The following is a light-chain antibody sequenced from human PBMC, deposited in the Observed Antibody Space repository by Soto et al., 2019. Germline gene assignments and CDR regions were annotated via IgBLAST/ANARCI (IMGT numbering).Light chain of an antibody. CDR2: QVN. CDR3: SSFAGSYSPYV. V-gene: IGLV2-8*01. Sequence: QSALTQPPSASGSPGQSVTISCTGTSSDIGVYDFVSWYQQHPGKAPKVIIYQVNKRPSGVPDRFSGSMSGNTASLTVSGLRPEDEADYFCSSFAGSYSPYVFGTVTKVTVL. CDR1: SSDIGVYDF. J-gene: IGLJ1*01.